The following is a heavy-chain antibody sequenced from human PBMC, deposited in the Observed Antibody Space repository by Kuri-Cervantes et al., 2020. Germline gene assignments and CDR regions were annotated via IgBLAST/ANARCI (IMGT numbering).Heavy chain of an antibody. CDR3: ARRSLVGVTRDAFDI. CDR1: GYSFTSYW. J-gene: IGHJ3*02. V-gene: IGHV5-51*01. D-gene: IGHD1-26*01. CDR2: IYPGDSDT. Sequence: GGSLRLSCKGSGYSFTSYWIGWVRQMPGKGLEWMGIIYPGDSDTRYSPSFQGQVTISADKSISTAYLQWSSLKASDTAMYYCARRSLVGVTRDAFDIWGQGTMVTVSS.